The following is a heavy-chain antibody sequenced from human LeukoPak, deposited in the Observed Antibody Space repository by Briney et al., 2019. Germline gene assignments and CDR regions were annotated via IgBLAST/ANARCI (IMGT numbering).Heavy chain of an antibody. CDR3: ARGQYGSGSYYNILSWFDP. J-gene: IGHJ5*02. D-gene: IGHD3-10*01. CDR2: IYYSGST. CDR1: GGSISSGGYY. Sequence: PSQTLSLTCTVSGGSISSGGYYWSWIRQHPGKGLEWIGYIYYSGSTYYNPSLKSRVTISVDTSKNQFSLKLSSVTAADTAVYYRARGQYGSGSYYNILSWFDPWGQGTLVTVSS. V-gene: IGHV4-31*03.